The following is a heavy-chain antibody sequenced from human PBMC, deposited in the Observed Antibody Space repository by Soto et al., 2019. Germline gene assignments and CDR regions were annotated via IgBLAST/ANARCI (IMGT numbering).Heavy chain of an antibody. CDR1: GFTFSSYS. V-gene: IGHV3-48*04. CDR2: ISSSSSTI. Sequence: GGSLRLSCAASGFTFSSYSMNWVRQAPGKGLEWVSYISSSSSTIYYADSVKGRFTISRDNAKNSLYRQMNSLRAEDTAVYYCALGNGNWGSREGSDAFDIWGQGTMVTVSS. J-gene: IGHJ3*02. D-gene: IGHD7-27*01. CDR3: ALGNGNWGSREGSDAFDI.